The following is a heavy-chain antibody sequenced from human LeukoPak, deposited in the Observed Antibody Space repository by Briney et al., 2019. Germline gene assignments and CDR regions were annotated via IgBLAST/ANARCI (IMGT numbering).Heavy chain of an antibody. CDR1: GGTFSSYA. D-gene: IGHD3-9*01. V-gene: IGHV1-69*06. J-gene: IGHJ5*02. Sequence: SVKVSCKASGGTFSSYAISWVRQAPGQGLEWMGGIIPTFGTANYAQKFQGRVTITADKSTSTAYMELSSLRSEDTAVYYRAREPRYYDILTGWFDPWGQGTLVTVSS. CDR2: IIPTFGTA. CDR3: AREPRYYDILTGWFDP.